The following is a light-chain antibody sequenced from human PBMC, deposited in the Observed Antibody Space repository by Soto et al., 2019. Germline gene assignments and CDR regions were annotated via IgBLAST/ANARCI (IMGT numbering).Light chain of an antibody. Sequence: DIQMTQSPSSLSASVGDRVTITCQASQDISNYLDWYQQKPGKAPKLLIYDASNLETGVPSRFSGSGSGTDFTFTIRSLQPEDIATYYCQQYDNLPLTVGGGTKVDIK. CDR2: DAS. CDR3: QQYDNLPLT. CDR1: QDISNY. J-gene: IGKJ4*01. V-gene: IGKV1-33*01.